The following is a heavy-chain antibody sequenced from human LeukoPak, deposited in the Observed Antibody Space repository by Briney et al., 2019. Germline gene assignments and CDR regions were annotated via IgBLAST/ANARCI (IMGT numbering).Heavy chain of an antibody. Sequence: QPGGSLRLSCAASGFTFSSYGMHWVRQAPGKGLQWVAVIWYDGSNKYYADSVRGRFTISRDNSKNTLYLQMNSLRAEDTAVYYCAKSSTWQLDAFDIWGQGTMVTVSS. D-gene: IGHD6-6*01. CDR3: AKSSTWQLDAFDI. CDR2: IWYDGSNK. V-gene: IGHV3-33*08. J-gene: IGHJ3*02. CDR1: GFTFSSYG.